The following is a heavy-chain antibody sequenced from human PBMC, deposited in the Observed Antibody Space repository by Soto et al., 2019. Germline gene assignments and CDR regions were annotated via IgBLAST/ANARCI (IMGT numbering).Heavy chain of an antibody. CDR2: INAGNGNT. D-gene: IGHD6-19*01. J-gene: IGHJ3*02. V-gene: IGHV1-3*01. Sequence: AASVKVSCKASGYTFTSYAMHWVRQAPGQRLEWMGWINAGNGNTKYSQRFQGRVTITRDTSASTAYMELSSLRSEDTAVYYCARVASGWPLDACDIWGHGKMVTGSS. CDR1: GYTFTSYA. CDR3: ARVASGWPLDACDI.